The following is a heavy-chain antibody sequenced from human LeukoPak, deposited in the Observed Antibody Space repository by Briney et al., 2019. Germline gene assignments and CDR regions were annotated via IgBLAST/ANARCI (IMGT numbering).Heavy chain of an antibody. V-gene: IGHV5-51*01. CDR1: GKKLSIYW. Sequence: SGAMPQTFVKGLGKKLSIYWKGRVRQMPGKGLEWMAIIYPGDSDTRYSPSFQGQVTISADKSTSTAYLQWNSLKASDTAMYYCARHMGSYYYGMDVWGPGTTVTVSS. CDR3: ARHMGSYYYGMDV. D-gene: IGHD3-10*01. CDR2: IYPGDSDT. J-gene: IGHJ6*01.